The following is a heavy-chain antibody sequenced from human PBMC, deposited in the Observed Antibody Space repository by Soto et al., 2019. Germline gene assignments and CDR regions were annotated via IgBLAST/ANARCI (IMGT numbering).Heavy chain of an antibody. J-gene: IGHJ6*02. CDR2: ISYDGSKK. CDR1: GFTFSSYA. Sequence: QVQLVESGGGVVQPGRSLRLSGAASGFTFSSYAMHWVRQAPGKGLEWGAVISYDGSKKYYADSGKGGFTISRDNSKNTLYLQMNSLRAEDTAVYYCARGRATYYYYGMDVWGQGTTVTVSS. D-gene: IGHD1-1*01. V-gene: IGHV3-30-3*01. CDR3: ARGRATYYYYGMDV.